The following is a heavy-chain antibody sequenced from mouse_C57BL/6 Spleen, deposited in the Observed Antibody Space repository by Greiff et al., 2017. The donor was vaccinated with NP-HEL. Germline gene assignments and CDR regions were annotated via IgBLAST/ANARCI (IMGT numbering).Heavy chain of an antibody. CDR2: ISSGSSTI. J-gene: IGHJ1*03. CDR3: ARQDYYGGYFDV. CDR1: GFTFSDYG. V-gene: IGHV5-17*01. D-gene: IGHD1-1*01. Sequence: EVQLVESGGGLVKPGGSLKLSCAASGFTFSDYGMHWVRQAPEKGLEWVAYISSGSSTIYYADTVKGRFTISRDNAKNTLFLQMTSLRSEDTAMYYCARQDYYGGYFDVWGTGTTVTVSS.